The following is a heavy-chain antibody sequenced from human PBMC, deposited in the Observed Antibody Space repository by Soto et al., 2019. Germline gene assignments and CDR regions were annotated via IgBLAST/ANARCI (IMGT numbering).Heavy chain of an antibody. D-gene: IGHD6-19*01. CDR3: AKDNAAGSSGWDWGFDY. CDR2: ISGSGGST. J-gene: IGHJ4*02. V-gene: IGHV3-23*01. Sequence: EVQLLESGGGLVQPGGSLRLSCAASGFTFSSYAMSWVRQAPGKGLEWVSAISGSGGSTYYADSVKGRFTISRDNSKNKLYLQMNRLRAEETAVYYCAKDNAAGSSGWDWGFDYWGQGTLVTVSS. CDR1: GFTFSSYA.